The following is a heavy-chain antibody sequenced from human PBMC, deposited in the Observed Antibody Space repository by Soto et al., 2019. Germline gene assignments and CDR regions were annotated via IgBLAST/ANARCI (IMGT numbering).Heavy chain of an antibody. Sequence: SETLSLTCTVSGGSISSSSYYWGWIRQPPGKGLEWIGSIYYSGSTYYNPSLKSRVTISVDTSKNQFSLKLSSVTAADTAVYYCARGKFDYWGQGTLVTVSS. CDR1: GGSISSSSYY. J-gene: IGHJ4*02. V-gene: IGHV4-39*07. CDR3: ARGKFDY. CDR2: IYYSGST.